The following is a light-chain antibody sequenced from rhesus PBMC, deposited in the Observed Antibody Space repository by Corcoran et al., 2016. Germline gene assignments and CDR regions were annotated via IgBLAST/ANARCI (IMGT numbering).Light chain of an antibody. J-gene: IGKJ1*01. CDR1: QSISSW. Sequence: DIQMTQSPSSLSASVGDTVTITCRASQSISSWLAWYQQKPGKAPKLLIYKASTLQIGVPSRFSGSGSGTDFTLTISSLQSEDFATYYCQQYSSSPWTFGQGTKVEIK. V-gene: IGKV1-22*01. CDR3: QQYSSSPWT. CDR2: KAS.